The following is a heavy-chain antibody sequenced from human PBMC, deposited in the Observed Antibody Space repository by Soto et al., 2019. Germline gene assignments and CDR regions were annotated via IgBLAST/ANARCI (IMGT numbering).Heavy chain of an antibody. J-gene: IGHJ3*02. V-gene: IGHV5-51*01. CDR2: IYPGDSDT. D-gene: IGHD2-2*01. CDR3: ARSGFCSSTSCSEGDAFDI. Sequence: GESLKISCKGSGYRFTSYWIGWVCQMPGKGLEWMGIIYPGDSDTRYSPSFQGQVTISADKSISTAYLQWSSLKASDTAMYYCARSGFCSSTSCSEGDAFDIWGQATMVTVSS. CDR1: GYRFTSYW.